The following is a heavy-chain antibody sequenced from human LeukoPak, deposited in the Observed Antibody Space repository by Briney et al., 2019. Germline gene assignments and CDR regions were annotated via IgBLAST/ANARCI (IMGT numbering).Heavy chain of an antibody. Sequence: GGSLRLSCAASGFTFSSYEMNWVRQAPGKGLEWVSYISSSGSTIYYADSVKGRFTISRDNAKNSLYLQMNSLRAEDTAVYYCARELWRGPFDYWGQGTLITVSS. D-gene: IGHD1-26*01. V-gene: IGHV3-48*03. CDR1: GFTFSSYE. CDR2: ISSSGSTI. J-gene: IGHJ4*02. CDR3: ARELWRGPFDY.